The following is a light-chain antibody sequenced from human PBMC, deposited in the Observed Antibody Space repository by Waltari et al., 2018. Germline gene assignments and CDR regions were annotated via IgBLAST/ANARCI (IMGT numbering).Light chain of an antibody. CDR3: LQYNNWPYT. Sequence: EIEMTQSPASLSVSPGETAILTFRASQNIGTSLSWFQPGPGRAPRHLIYGASTRATGIPARFSASGSGTEFSLTISSLQSDDFAVYYCLQYNNWPYTFGQGTRLEIK. CDR2: GAS. V-gene: IGKV3-15*01. J-gene: IGKJ2*01. CDR1: QNIGTS.